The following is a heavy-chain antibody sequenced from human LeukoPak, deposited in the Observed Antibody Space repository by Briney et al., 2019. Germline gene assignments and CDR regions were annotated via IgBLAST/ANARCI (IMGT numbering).Heavy chain of an antibody. CDR2: ISTGGSTI. J-gene: IGHJ4*02. D-gene: IGHD5-18*01. V-gene: IGHV3-11*04. CDR3: ARDSDYSYEDY. CDR1: GLTLSNYA. Sequence: GGSLRLSCAASGLTLSNYAMSWVRQAPGKGLEWVSYISTGGSTIYYADSVKGRFTISRDNAKNSLYLQMNSLRAEDTAVYYCARDSDYSYEDYWGQGTLVTVSS.